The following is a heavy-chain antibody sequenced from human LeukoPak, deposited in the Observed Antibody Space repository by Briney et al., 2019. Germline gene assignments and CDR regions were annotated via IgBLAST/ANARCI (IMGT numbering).Heavy chain of an antibody. V-gene: IGHV3-30*02. D-gene: IGHD3-10*01. Sequence: PGGSLRLSCAASGFTFSSYGMHWVRQAPGKGLEWVAFIRYDGSNKYYADSVKGRFTISRDNSKNTLYLQMNSLRAEDTAVYYCAKLLLWFGVPGDYWGQGTLVTVSS. CDR3: AKLLLWFGVPGDY. J-gene: IGHJ4*02. CDR1: GFTFSSYG. CDR2: IRYDGSNK.